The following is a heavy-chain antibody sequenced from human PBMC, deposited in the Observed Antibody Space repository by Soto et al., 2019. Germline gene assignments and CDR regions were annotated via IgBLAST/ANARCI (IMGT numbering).Heavy chain of an antibody. CDR3: ARAPSYYHYVRGSYRSTYFDY. V-gene: IGHV1-2*02. CDR2: INPNSGGT. Sequence: ASVKVSCKAAGYTFTGYYMHWVRQAPGQGLEWMGWINPNSGGTNYAQKFQGRVTMTRDTSISTAYMELSRLRSDDTAVYYCARAPSYYHYVRGSYRSTYFDYSGQGTRVTFSS. CDR1: GYTFTGYY. D-gene: IGHD3-16*02. J-gene: IGHJ4*02.